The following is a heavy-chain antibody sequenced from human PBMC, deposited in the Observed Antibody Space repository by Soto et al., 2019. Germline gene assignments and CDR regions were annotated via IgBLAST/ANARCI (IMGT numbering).Heavy chain of an antibody. D-gene: IGHD3-22*01. CDR3: TGPLYFYDNSGSDY. V-gene: IGHV1-8*01. Sequence: GASVKVSCKASGYTFPSYDINWVRQATGQGLEWMGWMNPNSGNTGYAQKFQGRVTMTRNTSISTAYMELSSLRSEDTAVYYCTGPLYFYDNSGSDYWGQGTLVTVSS. J-gene: IGHJ4*02. CDR1: GYTFPSYD. CDR2: MNPNSGNT.